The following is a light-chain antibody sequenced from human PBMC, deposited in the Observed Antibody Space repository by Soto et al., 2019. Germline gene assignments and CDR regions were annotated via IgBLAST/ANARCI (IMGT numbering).Light chain of an antibody. CDR1: QSVRSY. CDR3: QQRDNWPPFT. Sequence: EIVLTQSPATLSLSPGDRATLSCRASQSVRSYLAWYQQKPGQAPRLLIYDASNRATGVPARFSGSGPGTDFTLTISSLEPEDFAVYYCQQRDNWPPFTFGPGTKVEIK. CDR2: DAS. J-gene: IGKJ3*01. V-gene: IGKV3-11*01.